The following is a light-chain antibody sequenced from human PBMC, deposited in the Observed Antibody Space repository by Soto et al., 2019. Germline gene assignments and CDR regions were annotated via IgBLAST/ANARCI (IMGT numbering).Light chain of an antibody. V-gene: IGKV4-1*01. CDR2: WAS. Sequence: DIVMTQSPDSLAVSLGERATINCQSSQSILYTSKNKNYLAWYQQKPGQPPKLLIYWASTRESVVPDRFSGSGSGTDFTLTISGLQAEDVAVYYCQQYYSAPHTFGQGTKLEI. CDR3: QQYYSAPHT. CDR1: QSILYTSKNKNY. J-gene: IGKJ2*01.